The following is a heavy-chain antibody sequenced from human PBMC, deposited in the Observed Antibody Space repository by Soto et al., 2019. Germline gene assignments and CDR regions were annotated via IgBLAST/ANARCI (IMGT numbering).Heavy chain of an antibody. Sequence: QVQLQESGPVLVKPSQTLSLTCTVSGGSISSSDYYWSWIRQPPGNGLEWIGYIYYSGTTYYNPSLKRRFTISVDPPKTRFSLKLSSVTAADTAVYYWARDPISGGNSGCSPPGGQGPLVPVSS. D-gene: IGHD2-21*02. J-gene: IGHJ5*02. CDR2: IYYSGTT. CDR1: GGSISSSDYY. CDR3: ARDPISGGNSGCSPP. V-gene: IGHV4-30-4*01.